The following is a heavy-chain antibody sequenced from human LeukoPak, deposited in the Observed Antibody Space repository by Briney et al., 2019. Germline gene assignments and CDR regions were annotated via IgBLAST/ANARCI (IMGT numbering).Heavy chain of an antibody. CDR2: INHSGST. D-gene: IGHD3-22*01. Sequence: SETLSLTCAVYGGSFSGYYWSWIRQPPGKGLEWIGEINHSGSTNYNPSLKSRVTISVDTSKNQFSLKLSSVTAADTAVYYCARGDSHYFDYWGQGTLVTVSS. CDR1: GGSFSGYY. J-gene: IGHJ4*02. CDR3: ARGDSHYFDY. V-gene: IGHV4-34*01.